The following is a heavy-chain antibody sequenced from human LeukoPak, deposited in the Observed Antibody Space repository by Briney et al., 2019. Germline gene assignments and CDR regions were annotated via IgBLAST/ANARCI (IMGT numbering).Heavy chain of an antibody. CDR2: ISSISSTI. V-gene: IGHV3-48*01. CDR1: GFTFNGYG. Sequence: GGSLRLSCAASGFTFNGYGMNWVRQAPGKGLEWVSYISSISSTIHYSDSVKGRFTISRDNAKNSLDLQMNSLRAEDTAVYYCARDGASYSNYEGNFDYWGQGTLVTVSS. D-gene: IGHD4-11*01. CDR3: ARDGASYSNYEGNFDY. J-gene: IGHJ4*02.